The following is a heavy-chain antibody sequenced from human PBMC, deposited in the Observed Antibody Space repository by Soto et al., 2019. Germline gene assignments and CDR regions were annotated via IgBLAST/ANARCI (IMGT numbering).Heavy chain of an antibody. Sequence: GRATMTTDTSTNTAYMELRSLRSDDTAVYYCARVELELDPLCDYWGQGTLVTVSS. J-gene: IGHJ4*02. CDR3: ARVELELDPLCDY. V-gene: IGHV1-18*01. D-gene: IGHD1-7*01.